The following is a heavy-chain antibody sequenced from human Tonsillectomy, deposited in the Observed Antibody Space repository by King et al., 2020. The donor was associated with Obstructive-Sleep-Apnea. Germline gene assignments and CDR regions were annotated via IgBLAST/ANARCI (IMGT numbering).Heavy chain of an antibody. J-gene: IGHJ4*02. D-gene: IGHD6-13*01. CDR2: IHHSGTT. V-gene: IGHV4-31*03. Sequence: VQLQESGPGLVKPSQTLSLTCTVSGGSISSGGYRWSWIRQHPGKGLDWIGYIHHSGTTYYNPSLKSRVIISLDTSKNQFSLKMTSLTAADTAVYYCARTDGSSTWYGDFFDYWGQGTLVTVSS. CDR3: ARTDGSSTWYGDFFDY. CDR1: GGSISSGGYR.